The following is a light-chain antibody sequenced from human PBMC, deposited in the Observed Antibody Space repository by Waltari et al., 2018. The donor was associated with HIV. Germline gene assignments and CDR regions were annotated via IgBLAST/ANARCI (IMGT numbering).Light chain of an antibody. Sequence: QSALTQPASVSGSPGQSITISCTGSSSDIGAYNSVSWYQQHPGKAPKLIIYDVSNRSSGVSGRFSGSKSGNTASLTISGLQAEDEADYFCKSKTSSSTPCVFGTGTKVAVL. J-gene: IGLJ1*01. CDR3: KSKTSSSTPCV. CDR1: SSDIGAYNS. CDR2: DVS. V-gene: IGLV2-14*03.